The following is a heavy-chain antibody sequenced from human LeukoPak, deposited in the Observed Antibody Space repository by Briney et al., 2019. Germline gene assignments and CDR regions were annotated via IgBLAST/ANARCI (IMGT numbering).Heavy chain of an antibody. J-gene: IGHJ4*02. Sequence: SETLSLTCAVYGGSFSGYYWSWIRQPPGKGLGWIGEINHSGSTNYNPSLKSRVTISVDTSKNQFSLKLSSVTAADTAVYYCARRVLLWFGDFDYWGQGTLVTVSS. CDR3: ARRVLLWFGDFDY. CDR1: GGSFSGYY. CDR2: INHSGST. D-gene: IGHD3-10*01. V-gene: IGHV4-34*01.